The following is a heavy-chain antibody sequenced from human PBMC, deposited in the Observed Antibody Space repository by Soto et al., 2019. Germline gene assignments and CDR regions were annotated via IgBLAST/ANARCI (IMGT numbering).Heavy chain of an antibody. V-gene: IGHV3-15*01. J-gene: IGHJ4*02. CDR1: GFTFSNAW. D-gene: IGHD2-21*02. Sequence: PGGSLRLSCAASGFTFSNAWMSWVRQAPGKGLDWVGRIKSKTDGGTTNYAAPVKGRFTISRDDSKNTLYLQMDSLKADDTAVYYCTKALTAEQFYPSDSWGQGTLVTVS. CDR3: TKALTAEQFYPSDS. CDR2: IKSKTDGGTT.